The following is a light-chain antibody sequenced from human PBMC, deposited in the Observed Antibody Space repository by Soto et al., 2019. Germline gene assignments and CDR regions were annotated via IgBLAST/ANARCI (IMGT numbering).Light chain of an antibody. V-gene: IGLV1-47*01. CDR2: RNN. CDR1: SSNIGSNY. Sequence: QSVLTQPPSASGTPGQRVTISCSGSSSNIGSNYVYWYQQLPGTAPKLLIYRNNQRPSGVPDRFSGSKSGTSASLAISGLRSEDEADYYCAAWDDSLSALWVFGGGTKLTGL. CDR3: AAWDDSLSALWV. J-gene: IGLJ3*02.